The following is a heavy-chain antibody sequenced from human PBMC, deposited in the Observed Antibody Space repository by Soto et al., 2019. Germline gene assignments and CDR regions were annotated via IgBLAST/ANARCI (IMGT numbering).Heavy chain of an antibody. V-gene: IGHV3-30*18. CDR2: ISYDGSNK. J-gene: IGHJ6*03. Sequence: QVQLVESGGGVVQPGRSLRLSCAASGFTFSNYGMHWVRQAPGKGLGWVAVISYDGSNKYYADSVKGRFTISRDNAMNTLYLEMNSLRAEDTAVYYCAKYYYGSGSYYRINYYYYYCMDVWGKGTTVTVSS. CDR3: AKYYYGSGSYYRINYYYYYCMDV. D-gene: IGHD3-10*01. CDR1: GFTFSNYG.